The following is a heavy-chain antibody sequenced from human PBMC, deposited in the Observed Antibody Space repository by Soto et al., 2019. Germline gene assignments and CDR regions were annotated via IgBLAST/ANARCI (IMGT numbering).Heavy chain of an antibody. Sequence: QVQVEEFGGGVVQPGRSLRLSCAGPTFTFSDFGFHWVRQAPGKGLEWVAMISYDGSDQYYGDSVQGRFTIYRDDSKNTVYLEMNSLRAEDTAMLYCAKSTYCNGGSCFPQYWGPGTLVTVSS. CDR2: ISYDGSDQ. D-gene: IGHD2-15*01. J-gene: IGHJ4*02. CDR3: AKSTYCNGGSCFPQY. V-gene: IGHV3-30*18. CDR1: TFTFSDFG.